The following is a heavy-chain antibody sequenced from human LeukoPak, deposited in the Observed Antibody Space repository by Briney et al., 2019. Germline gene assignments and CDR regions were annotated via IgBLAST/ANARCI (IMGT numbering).Heavy chain of an antibody. J-gene: IGHJ6*03. V-gene: IGHV4-59*08. CDR1: GVSISTSY. Sequence: SETLSLTCTVSGVSISTSYWSWIRQAPGKGLXXXGHLYYXGSPNYNPSLKSRVPISADTSRNEISLKVKSMTAADTAVYYCARRGQGYQYMDVWGKGTTVIVSS. CDR3: ARRGQGYQYMDV. CDR2: LYYXGSP.